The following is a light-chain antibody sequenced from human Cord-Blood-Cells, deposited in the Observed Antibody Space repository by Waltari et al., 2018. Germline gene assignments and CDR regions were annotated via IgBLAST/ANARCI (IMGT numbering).Light chain of an antibody. J-gene: IGLJ3*02. CDR2: DGS. CDR3: CSYAGSSTWV. Sequence: QSALTQPASVSGSPGQSITISCTGTSRDVGSYNLVSWYHQHPGKPPKLMIYDGSKRPSGVSNRFSGSKSGNTASLTISGLQAEDEADYYCCSYAGSSTWVFGGGTKLTVL. CDR1: SRDVGSYNL. V-gene: IGLV2-23*01.